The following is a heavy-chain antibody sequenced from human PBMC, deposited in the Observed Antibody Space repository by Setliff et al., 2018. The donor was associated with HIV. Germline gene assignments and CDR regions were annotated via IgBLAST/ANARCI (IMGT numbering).Heavy chain of an antibody. CDR3: ARGGAFCGRDSCYYLDY. CDR1: GGSISSYY. V-gene: IGHV4-59*12. J-gene: IGHJ4*02. CDR2: ISYSGSA. D-gene: IGHD2-21*02. Sequence: SETLSLTCTVSGGSISSYYWSWIRQPPGKGLEWIGYISYSGSADYNPSLKSRVTISVDTSRNEFSLKLSSVTAADTAVYFCARGGAFCGRDSCYYLDYWGQGNPVTVSS.